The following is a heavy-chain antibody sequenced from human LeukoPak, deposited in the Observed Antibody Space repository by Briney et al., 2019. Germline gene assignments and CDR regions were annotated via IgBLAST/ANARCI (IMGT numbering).Heavy chain of an antibody. CDR1: GGSFSGYY. D-gene: IGHD6-19*01. V-gene: IGHV4-34*01. CDR2: INHSGST. CDR3: ARRIAVAGTGPRRGFDP. Sequence: PSETLSLTCAVYGGSFSGYYWNWIRQPPGKGLEWIGEINHSGSTNYNPSLKSRVTISVDTSKNQFSLKLSSVTAADTAVYYCARRIAVAGTGPRRGFDPWGQGTLVTVSS. J-gene: IGHJ5*02.